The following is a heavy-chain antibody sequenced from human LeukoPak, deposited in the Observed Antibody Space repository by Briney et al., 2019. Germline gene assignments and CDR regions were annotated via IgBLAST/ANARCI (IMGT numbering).Heavy chain of an antibody. CDR2: IWYDGSNK. V-gene: IGHV3-30*02. Sequence: PGGSLRLSCAASGFTFSSHGMHWVRQAPGKGLEWVAVIWYDGSNKYYADSVKGRFTISRDNSKNTLYLQMNSLRAEDTAVYYCAKGYCTNGVCYPYGMDVWGQGTTVTVSS. CDR1: GFTFSSHG. J-gene: IGHJ6*02. D-gene: IGHD2-8*01. CDR3: AKGYCTNGVCYPYGMDV.